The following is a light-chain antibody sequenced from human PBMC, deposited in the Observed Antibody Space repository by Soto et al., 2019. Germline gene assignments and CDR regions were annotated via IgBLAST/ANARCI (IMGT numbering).Light chain of an antibody. Sequence: QSVLTQPASVSGSSGQSITISCTGTSSDVGSYNLVSWHQHHPGKAPKLIIYEGDKRPSGVSNRFSGSKSGNTASLTISGLQPEDEGDYYCSAYTARSTLVFGGGTKLTVL. V-gene: IGLV2-14*02. CDR1: SSDVGSYNL. CDR3: SAYTARSTLV. CDR2: EGD. J-gene: IGLJ3*02.